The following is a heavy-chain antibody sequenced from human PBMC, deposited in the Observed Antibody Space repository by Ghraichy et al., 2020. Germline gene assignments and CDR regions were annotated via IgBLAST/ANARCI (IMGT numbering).Heavy chain of an antibody. CDR2: INSDGSST. CDR3: ARADGSGYYYLDLGY. J-gene: IGHJ4*02. V-gene: IGHV3-74*01. Sequence: GGSLRLSCAASGFTFSSYWMHWVRQAPGKGLVWVSRINSDGSSTSYVDSVKGRFTISRDNAKNTLYLQMNSLRAEDTAVYYCARADGSGYYYLDLGYWGQGTLVTVSS. D-gene: IGHD3-22*01. CDR1: GFTFSSYW.